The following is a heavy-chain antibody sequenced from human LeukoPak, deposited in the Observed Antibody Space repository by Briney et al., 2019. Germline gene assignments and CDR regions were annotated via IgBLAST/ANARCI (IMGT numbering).Heavy chain of an antibody. CDR1: GFTLSSYE. Sequence: GGSLRLSCAASGFTLSSYEMNWVRQAPGKGLEWVSYISSSGSTIYYADSVKGRFTIYRDNAKNSLYLQMNSLRAEDTAVYYCARDQSEYYYDSRDYFDYWGQGTLVTVSS. J-gene: IGHJ4*02. CDR3: ARDQSEYYYDSRDYFDY. CDR2: ISSSGSTI. V-gene: IGHV3-48*03. D-gene: IGHD3-22*01.